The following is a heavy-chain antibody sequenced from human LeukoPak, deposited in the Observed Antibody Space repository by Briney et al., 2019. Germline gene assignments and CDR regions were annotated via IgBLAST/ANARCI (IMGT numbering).Heavy chain of an antibody. V-gene: IGHV3-21*01. CDR3: ARAPDIAVVPARYNWFDP. CDR2: ISSSSSYI. J-gene: IGHJ5*02. CDR1: GFTFSSYS. D-gene: IGHD2-2*01. Sequence: PGGSLRLSCAASGFTFSSYSMNWVRQAPGKGLEWVSSISSSSSYIYYADSVKGRFTISRDNAKNSLYLQMNSLRAEDTAVYYCARAPDIAVVPARYNWFDPWGQGTLVTVSS.